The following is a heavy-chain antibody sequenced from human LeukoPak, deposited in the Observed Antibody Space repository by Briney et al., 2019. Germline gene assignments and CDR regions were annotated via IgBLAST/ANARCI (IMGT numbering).Heavy chain of an antibody. V-gene: IGHV1-46*01. CDR3: ARDIVATIRGGEYNWFDP. CDR2: INPSGGST. CDR1: GYTFTSYY. D-gene: IGHD5-12*01. J-gene: IGHJ5*02. Sequence: RASVTVSCKASGYTFTSYYMHWVRQAPGQGLEWMGIINPSGGSTSYAQKFQGRVTMTRDTSTSTVYMELSSLRSEDTAVYYCARDIVATIRGGEYNWFDPWGQGTLVTVSS.